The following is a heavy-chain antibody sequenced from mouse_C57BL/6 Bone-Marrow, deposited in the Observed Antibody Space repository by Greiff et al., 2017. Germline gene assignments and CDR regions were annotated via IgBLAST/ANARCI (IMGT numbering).Heavy chain of an antibody. J-gene: IGHJ3*01. CDR3: ARWRYGYGNSAWFAY. Sequence: QVQLKESGPELVKPGASVKISCKASGYAFSSSWMNWVKQRPGKGLEWIGRIYPGDGDTNYNGKFKGKATLTADKSSSTAYMQLSSLTSEDSAVYFCARWRYGYGNSAWFAYWGQGTLVTVSA. CDR1: GYAFSSSW. D-gene: IGHD2-10*02. V-gene: IGHV1-82*01. CDR2: IYPGDGDT.